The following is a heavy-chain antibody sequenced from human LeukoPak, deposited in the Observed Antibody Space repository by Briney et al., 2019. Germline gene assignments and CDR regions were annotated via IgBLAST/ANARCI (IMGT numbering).Heavy chain of an antibody. Sequence: PGGSLRLSCAASGFTFSDYGMHWVRQAPGKGLEWVALISYDGGNKFYADSVRGRFTISRDNSKNTLFLQMSSLRAEDTAVYYCVYYYDSSGYLDYWGQGTLVTVSS. CDR1: GFTFSDYG. D-gene: IGHD3-22*01. CDR3: VYYYDSSGYLDY. V-gene: IGHV3-30*03. J-gene: IGHJ4*02. CDR2: ISYDGGNK.